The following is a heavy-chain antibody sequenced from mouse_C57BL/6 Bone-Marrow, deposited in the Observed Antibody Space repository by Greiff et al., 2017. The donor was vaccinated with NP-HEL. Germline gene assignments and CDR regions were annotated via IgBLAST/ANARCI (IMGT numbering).Heavy chain of an antibody. Sequence: LQESGAELVRPGTSVKMSCKASGYTFTNYWIGWAKQRPGHGLEWIGDIYPGGGYTNYNEKFKGKATLTADKSSSTAYMQFSSLTSEDSAIYYCARSPGYAMDYWGQGTSVTVSS. V-gene: IGHV1-63*01. CDR3: ARSPGYAMDY. CDR1: GYTFTNYW. J-gene: IGHJ4*01. CDR2: IYPGGGYT.